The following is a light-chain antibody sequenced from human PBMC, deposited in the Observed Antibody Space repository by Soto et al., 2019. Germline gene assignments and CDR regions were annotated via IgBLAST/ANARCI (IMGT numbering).Light chain of an antibody. CDR3: HQYGSSPRT. CDR1: QSVTSNY. V-gene: IGKV3-20*01. Sequence: PGERATLSCRASQSVTSNYLAWYQQKPGQAPRLLMYGASSRAAGIPDRFSGSGSGTDFTLTISRLDPEDSAVYYCHQYGSSPRTFGQGTKVEI. CDR2: GAS. J-gene: IGKJ1*01.